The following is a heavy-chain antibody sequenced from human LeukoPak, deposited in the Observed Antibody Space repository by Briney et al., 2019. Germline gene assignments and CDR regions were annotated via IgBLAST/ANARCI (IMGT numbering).Heavy chain of an antibody. V-gene: IGHV3-33*01. J-gene: IGHJ4*02. Sequence: GRSLRLSCAASGFTFSSYGMHWVRQAPGKGLERVAVIWYDGSNKYYADSVKGRFTISRDNSKNTLYLQMNSLRAEDTAVYYCARDGSHYYDSSGYYNYWGQGTLVTVSS. D-gene: IGHD3-22*01. CDR1: GFTFSSYG. CDR3: ARDGSHYYDSSGYYNY. CDR2: IWYDGSNK.